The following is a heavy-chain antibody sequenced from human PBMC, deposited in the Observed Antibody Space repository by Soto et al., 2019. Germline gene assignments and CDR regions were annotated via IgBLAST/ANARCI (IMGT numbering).Heavy chain of an antibody. J-gene: IGHJ6*02. D-gene: IGHD5-18*01. CDR2: VHPSGSP. CDR3: ARGKPSGYRFGPRNFFYYGLDV. CDR1: SAYLGDQY. V-gene: IGHV4-34*01. Sequence: FDTQAHSWTVFSAYLGDQYWPRIRQSQDKGLEWIGEVHPSGSPDYNPSLKSRLTLSLDTSKNQFSLKVASVTAADTAVYFCARGKPSGYRFGPRNFFYYGLDVWGPGTTVTVSS.